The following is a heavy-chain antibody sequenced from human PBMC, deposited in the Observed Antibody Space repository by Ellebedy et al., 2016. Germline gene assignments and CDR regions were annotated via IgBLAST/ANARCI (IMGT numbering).Heavy chain of an antibody. CDR1: GFTFSSYS. Sequence: GESLKISXAASGFTFSSYSMNWVRQAPGKGLEWVSYIYTAGTTMYYGDSVQCRFTVSRENAKNSLYLQMNSLRDEDTAVYYCARITGITNDYWGQGTLVTVSS. J-gene: IGHJ4*02. CDR2: IYTAGTTM. CDR3: ARITGITNDY. V-gene: IGHV3-48*02. D-gene: IGHD5-24*01.